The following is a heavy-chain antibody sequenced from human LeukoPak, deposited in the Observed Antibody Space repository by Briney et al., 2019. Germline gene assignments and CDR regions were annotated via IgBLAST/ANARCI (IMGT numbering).Heavy chain of an antibody. J-gene: IGHJ4*02. CDR2: ISSSGTAT. CDR3: AGLFSGYDPFDY. CDR1: GFTFTDYY. D-gene: IGHD5-12*01. V-gene: IGHV3-11*01. Sequence: PGGSLRLSCAASGFTFTDYYMNWIRQAPGKGLEWVLYISSSGTATHYADSVRGRFTISRDNANSSLFLQMNSLRVEDTAVYFCAGLFSGYDPFDYWGQGTLVTVSS.